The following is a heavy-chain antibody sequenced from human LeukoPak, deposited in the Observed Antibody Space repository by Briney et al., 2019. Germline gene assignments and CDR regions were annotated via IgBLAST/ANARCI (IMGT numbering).Heavy chain of an antibody. CDR2: IYYSGST. J-gene: IGHJ5*02. V-gene: IGHV4-59*01. Sequence: SETLSLTCTVSGGSISSYYWSWIRQSPGKGLEWIGYIYYSGSTNYNPSLKSRVTISVDTSKNQFSLKLSSVTAADTAVYYCAGGGGAYGSGSYYPNWFDPWGQGTLVTVSS. D-gene: IGHD3-10*01. CDR3: AGGGGAYGSGSYYPNWFDP. CDR1: GGSISSYY.